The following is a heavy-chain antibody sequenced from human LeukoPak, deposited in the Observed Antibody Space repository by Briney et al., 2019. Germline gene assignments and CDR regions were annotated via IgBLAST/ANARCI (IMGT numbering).Heavy chain of an antibody. Sequence: PSETLSLTCTVSGGSISSYYWSWLRQPPGKGLEWIGYIYYSGSTHYNPSLKSRVTISVDTSKNQFSLKLSSVTAADTAVYYCARGGRAFEWELLHYFDYWGQGTLVTVSS. J-gene: IGHJ4*02. D-gene: IGHD1-26*01. CDR3: ARGGRAFEWELLHYFDY. CDR2: IYYSGST. CDR1: GGSISSYY. V-gene: IGHV4-59*01.